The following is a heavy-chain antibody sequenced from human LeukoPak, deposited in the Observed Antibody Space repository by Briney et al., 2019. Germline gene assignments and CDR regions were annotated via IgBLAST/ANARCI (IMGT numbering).Heavy chain of an antibody. Sequence: GGPLRLSCAASGFTFSTYSMNWVRQAPGKGLEWVSSISSSSTYIYYADSVKGRFTISRDNAKNSLYLQMNSLRAEDTAVYYCARFPQKDNPPIFGVITEDYWGQGTLVTVSS. CDR2: ISSSSTYI. CDR1: GFTFSTYS. J-gene: IGHJ4*02. CDR3: ARFPQKDNPPIFGVITEDY. V-gene: IGHV3-21*01. D-gene: IGHD3-3*01.